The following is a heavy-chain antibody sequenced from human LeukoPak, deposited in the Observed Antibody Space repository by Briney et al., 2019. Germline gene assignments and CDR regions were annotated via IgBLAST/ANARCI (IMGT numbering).Heavy chain of an antibody. Sequence: PSETLSLTCTVSGGSMSRYYWSWIRQPPGKGLEWLGYIFYSGGTHYNPSLKSRVTMFVDMSKNQFSLRLSSVTAADTAVYYCARLLIVGSMKSPGDYWGQGTLVTVSS. CDR1: GGSMSRYY. J-gene: IGHJ4*02. D-gene: IGHD1-26*01. V-gene: IGHV4-59*08. CDR3: ARLLIVGSMKSPGDY. CDR2: IFYSGGT.